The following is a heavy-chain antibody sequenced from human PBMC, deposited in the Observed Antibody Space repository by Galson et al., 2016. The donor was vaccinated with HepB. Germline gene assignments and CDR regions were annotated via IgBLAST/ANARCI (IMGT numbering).Heavy chain of an antibody. J-gene: IGHJ6*02. D-gene: IGHD3-3*01. CDR1: GFSFSSYA. CDR3: ARGPPYYDYWSGYYGMDV. V-gene: IGHV3-64D*06. Sequence: SLRLSCAGSGFSFSSYAMDWVRQAPGKGLEHLSAISRSGGRTYYADSVKGRFTISRDNSKNTLYLQMSSLRPEDTAIYYCARGPPYYDYWSGYYGMDVWGQGTTVTVSS. CDR2: ISRSGGRT.